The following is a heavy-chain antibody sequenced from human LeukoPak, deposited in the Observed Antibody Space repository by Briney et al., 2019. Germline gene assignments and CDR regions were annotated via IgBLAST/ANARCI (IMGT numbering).Heavy chain of an antibody. CDR2: INQDGTDK. CDR3: AREIVGTHKSRFDP. V-gene: IGHV3-7*03. J-gene: IGHJ5*02. Sequence: PGGSLRLSWAASGFTFSGRWMSWLRQAPGKGLEWVANINQDGTDKYYVDSVKGRFTISRDNAKNSLYLQMNSLRAEDTAVYYCAREIVGTHKSRFDPWGQGTLVTVSS. CDR1: GFTFSGRW. D-gene: IGHD1-26*01.